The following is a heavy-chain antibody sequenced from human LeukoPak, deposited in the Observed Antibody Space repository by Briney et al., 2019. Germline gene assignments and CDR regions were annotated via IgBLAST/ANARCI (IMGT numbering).Heavy chain of an antibody. J-gene: IGHJ2*01. Sequence: SVKVSCKASGGTLSSYAISWVRQAPGQGLEWMGGIIPIFGTANYAQKFQGRVTITADESTSTAYMELSSLRSEDTAAYYCARDGGYCSGGSCYHFDLWGRGTLVTVSS. D-gene: IGHD2-15*01. CDR2: IIPIFGTA. V-gene: IGHV1-69*01. CDR3: ARDGGYCSGGSCYHFDL. CDR1: GGTLSSYA.